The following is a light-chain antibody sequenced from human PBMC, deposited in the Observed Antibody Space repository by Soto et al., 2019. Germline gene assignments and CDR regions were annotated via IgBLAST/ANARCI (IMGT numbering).Light chain of an antibody. CDR2: GAS. J-gene: IGKJ3*01. V-gene: IGKV3-20*01. Sequence: EIVLTQSPATLSLSPGERVTLSCRASQSVSSSYLAWYQQKPGQAPRLLIYGASSRATGIPDRFSGSGSGTDFTLTISRLEPEDFAVYYCQQYGSSPTFGPGTKVDIK. CDR3: QQYGSSPT. CDR1: QSVSSSY.